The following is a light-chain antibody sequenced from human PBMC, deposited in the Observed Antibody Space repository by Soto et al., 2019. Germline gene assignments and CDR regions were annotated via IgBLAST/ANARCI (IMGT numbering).Light chain of an antibody. CDR2: QAS. CDR1: RSLQTW. J-gene: IGKJ1*01. CDR3: QQYTCLWT. Sequence: IQMTQSPSTLSASVGDRVTITCRASRSLQTWLAWYQQKPGKVPKLLICQASSLQNGVPARFIGSGSGTEFTLTISSLQPDDVATYYCQQYTCLWTFGPGTKVEIK. V-gene: IGKV1-5*03.